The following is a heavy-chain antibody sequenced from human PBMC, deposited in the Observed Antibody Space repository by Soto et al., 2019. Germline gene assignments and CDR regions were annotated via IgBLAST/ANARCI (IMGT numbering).Heavy chain of an antibody. CDR2: INTYNGDT. CDR1: GYTFTTYD. D-gene: IGHD2-21*01. CDR3: ARDRDGGARDPCTY. V-gene: IGHV1-18*01. J-gene: IGHJ1*01. Sequence: ASVKGSRKASGYTFTTYDISWVRQAPGQGLEWMGRINTYNGDTNYPPSLQGRLTMTTDTSTTTAYMERRSLTSADTAAYYCARDRDGGARDPCTYCGQGTPVTVSS.